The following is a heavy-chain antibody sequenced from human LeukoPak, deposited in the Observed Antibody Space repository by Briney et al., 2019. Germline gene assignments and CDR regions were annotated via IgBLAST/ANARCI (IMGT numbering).Heavy chain of an antibody. J-gene: IGHJ4*02. D-gene: IGHD1-26*01. CDR1: GGSISSSSYY. Sequence: PSETLSLTCTVSGGSISSSSYYWGWIRQPPGKGLEWIGSIYYSGSTYYNPSLKSRVTISVDTSENQFSLKLSSVPAADTAVYYCAAGERELLVVRDYWGQGTLVTVSS. CDR3: AAGERELLVVRDY. V-gene: IGHV4-39*07. CDR2: IYYSGST.